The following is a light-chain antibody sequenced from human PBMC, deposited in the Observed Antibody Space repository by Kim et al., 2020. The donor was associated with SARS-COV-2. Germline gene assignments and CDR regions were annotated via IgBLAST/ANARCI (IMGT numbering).Light chain of an antibody. V-gene: IGLV6-57*01. CDR2: EDH. CDR3: QSYDDNIWV. Sequence: NFMLTQSHSVSVSPGKTVIISCTRSSGSIVSDFVQWFQQRPGSSPTTVIYEDHKRPSGVPDRFSGSVDSSSNSASLTISGLRTEDEADYYCQSYDDNIWVFGGGTQLTVL. CDR1: SGSIVSDF. J-gene: IGLJ3*02.